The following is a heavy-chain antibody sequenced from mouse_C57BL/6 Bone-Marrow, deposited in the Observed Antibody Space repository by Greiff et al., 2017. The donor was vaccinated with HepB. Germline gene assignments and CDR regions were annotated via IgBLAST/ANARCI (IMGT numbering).Heavy chain of an antibody. Sequence: EVQLQQSVAELVRPGASVKLSCTASGFNIKNTYMHWVKKRPEQGLEWIGRIDPANGNTKYAPKFQGKATLTADTSSNTAYLQLSSLTSEDTAIYYCASGSSTMYYFDYWGQGTTLTVSS. J-gene: IGHJ2*01. CDR3: ASGSSTMYYFDY. V-gene: IGHV14-3*01. CDR2: IDPANGNT. CDR1: GFNIKNTY. D-gene: IGHD1-3*01.